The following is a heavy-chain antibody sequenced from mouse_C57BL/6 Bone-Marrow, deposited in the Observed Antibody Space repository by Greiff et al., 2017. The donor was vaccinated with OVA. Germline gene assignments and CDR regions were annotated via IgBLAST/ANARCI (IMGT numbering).Heavy chain of an antibody. V-gene: IGHV1-55*01. J-gene: IGHJ3*01. Sequence: VQLKQPGAELVKPGASVKMSCKASGYTFTSYWINWVKQRPGQGLEWIGDIYPGSGSTNYNEKFKSKATLTVDTSSSTAYMQLSSLTSEDSAVYYCARGDYSNYGFAYWGQGTLVTVSA. CDR1: GYTFTSYW. CDR3: ARGDYSNYGFAY. D-gene: IGHD2-5*01. CDR2: IYPGSGST.